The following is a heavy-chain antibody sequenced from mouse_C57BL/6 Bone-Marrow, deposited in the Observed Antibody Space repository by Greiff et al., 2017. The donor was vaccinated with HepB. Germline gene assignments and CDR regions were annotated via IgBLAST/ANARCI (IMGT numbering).Heavy chain of an antibody. V-gene: IGHV1-52*01. CDR2: IDPSDSET. D-gene: IGHD1-1*01. Sequence: QVQLQQPGAELVRPGSSVKLSCKASGYTFTSYWMHWVKQRPIQGLEWIGNIDPSDSETHYNQKFKDKATLTVDKSSSTAYMQLSSLTSDDSAVYYCARTVGGTWFAYWGQGTLVTVSA. J-gene: IGHJ3*01. CDR3: ARTVGGTWFAY. CDR1: GYTFTSYW.